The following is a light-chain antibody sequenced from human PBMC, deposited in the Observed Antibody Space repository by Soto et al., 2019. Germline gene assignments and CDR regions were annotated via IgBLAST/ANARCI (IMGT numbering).Light chain of an antibody. J-gene: IGKJ4*01. Sequence: EIVLTHSPATLSLSPWEIATLSCRASQSVSSTYLGWYQQQPGQGPRLLIYGASSRATGIPDRFSGSGSGTDFTLTISSLEPEDFAVYYCQQRGNWPSLTFGGGTKVDIK. V-gene: IGKV3D-20*02. CDR2: GAS. CDR3: QQRGNWPSLT. CDR1: QSVSSTY.